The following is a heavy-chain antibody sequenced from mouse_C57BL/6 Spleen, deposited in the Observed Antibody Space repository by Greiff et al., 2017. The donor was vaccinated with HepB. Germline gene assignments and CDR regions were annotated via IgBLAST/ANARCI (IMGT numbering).Heavy chain of an antibody. Sequence: EVQLQESGPGMVKPSQSLSLTCTVTGYSITSGYDWHWIRHFPGNKLEWMGYISYSGSTNYNPSLKSRISITHDTSKNHFFLKLNSVTTEDTATYYCARGRSSYWYFDVWGTGTTVTVSS. D-gene: IGHD1-1*01. J-gene: IGHJ1*03. CDR2: ISYSGST. CDR1: GYSITSGYD. V-gene: IGHV3-1*01. CDR3: ARGRSSYWYFDV.